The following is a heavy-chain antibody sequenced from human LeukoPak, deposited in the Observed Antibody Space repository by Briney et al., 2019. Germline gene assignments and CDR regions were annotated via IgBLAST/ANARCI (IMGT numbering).Heavy chain of an antibody. V-gene: IGHV3-9*01. J-gene: IGHJ4*02. Sequence: GGSLRLSCAASGFTFDDYAMHWVRQAPGKGLKWVSGISWNSDTIDYADSVKGRFTISRDNAKNSLYLQMNSLRAEDTALYYCTKELVGVPRWGQGALVTVSS. CDR3: TKELVGVPR. CDR1: GFTFDDYA. CDR2: ISWNSDTI. D-gene: IGHD1-26*01.